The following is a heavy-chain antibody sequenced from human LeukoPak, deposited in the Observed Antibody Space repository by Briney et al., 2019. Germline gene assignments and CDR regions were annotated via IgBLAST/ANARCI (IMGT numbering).Heavy chain of an antibody. D-gene: IGHD6-13*01. Sequence: SETLSLTCTVPGGSISSYYWSWIRQPPGKGLEWIGYIYYSGSTNYNPSLKSRVTISVDTSKNQFSLKLSSVTAADTAVYYCARASYSSSWYFKWFDPWGQGTLVTVSS. J-gene: IGHJ5*02. V-gene: IGHV4-59*01. CDR3: ARASYSSSWYFKWFDP. CDR2: IYYSGST. CDR1: GGSISSYY.